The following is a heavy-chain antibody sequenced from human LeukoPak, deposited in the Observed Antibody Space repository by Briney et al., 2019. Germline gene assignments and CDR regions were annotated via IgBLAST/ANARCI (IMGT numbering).Heavy chain of an antibody. J-gene: IGHJ5*02. Sequence: GGSLRLSCAASGFTFSNYDMHWVRQAPGKGLEWVSAISSSSSYIYYADSIKGRFTISRDNAKNSLYLQMNSLRAEDTAVYYCARDGGTNWFDPWGQGTLVTVSS. V-gene: IGHV3-21*01. CDR1: GFTFSNYD. CDR2: ISSSSSYI. CDR3: ARDGGTNWFDP. D-gene: IGHD3-16*01.